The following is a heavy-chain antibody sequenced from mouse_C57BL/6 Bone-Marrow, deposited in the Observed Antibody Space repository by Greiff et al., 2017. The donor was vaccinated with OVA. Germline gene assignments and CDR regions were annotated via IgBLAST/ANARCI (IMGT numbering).Heavy chain of an antibody. Sequence: QVQLQQPGTELVKPGASVKLSCKASGYTFTSYWMHWVKQRPGQGLEWIGNINPSNGGTNSNEKFKSKATLTVDKSSSTAYMQLSSLTAEDSAVYYCARDYGSSYGFAYWGQGTLVTVSA. D-gene: IGHD1-1*01. CDR2: INPSNGGT. CDR3: ARDYGSSYGFAY. CDR1: GYTFTSYW. J-gene: IGHJ3*01. V-gene: IGHV1-53*01.